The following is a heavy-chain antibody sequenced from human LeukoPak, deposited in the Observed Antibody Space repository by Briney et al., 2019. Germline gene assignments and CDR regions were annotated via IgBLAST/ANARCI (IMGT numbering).Heavy chain of an antibody. Sequence: PSETLSLTCTVSGGSISDYYWSWIRQPPGKGLEWIGYIYYTGSTKYKSSLKSRVTISVDTSKNQFSLRLSSVTAADTAVYYCARHDGASSYSWYNYYYMDVWGKGTTVTVSS. CDR3: ARHDGASSYSWYNYYYMDV. J-gene: IGHJ6*03. V-gene: IGHV4-59*08. D-gene: IGHD3-22*01. CDR1: GGSISDYY. CDR2: IYYTGST.